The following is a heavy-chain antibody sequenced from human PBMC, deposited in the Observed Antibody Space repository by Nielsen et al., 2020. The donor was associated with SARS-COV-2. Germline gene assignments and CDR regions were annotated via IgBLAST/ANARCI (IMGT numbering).Heavy chain of an antibody. D-gene: IGHD2-21*02. CDR3: AKAHPVCDGDCSSIYYFYGMDV. CDR1: GFTFSDYA. J-gene: IGHJ6*02. V-gene: IGHV3-30*18. CDR2: ISYDGRDE. Sequence: GGSLRLSCAASGFTFSDYAMAWVRQAPGKGLEWVAVISYDGRDEYYGDFVKGRFTISRDNSKNTLYLQMNSLTTEDTAVYYCAKAHPVCDGDCSSIYYFYGMDVWGQGTTVTVS.